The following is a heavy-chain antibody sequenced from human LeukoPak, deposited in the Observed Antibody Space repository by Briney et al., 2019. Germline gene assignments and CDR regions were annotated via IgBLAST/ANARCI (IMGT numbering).Heavy chain of an antibody. CDR2: IYYSGST. Sequence: PGGSLRLSCTASGFTFGDYYLNWVRQPPGKGLEWIGSIYYSGSTYYNPSLKSRVTISVDTSKNQFSLKLSSVTAADTAVYYCARHGYYYDSSGYYYGDAFDIWGQGTMVTVSS. CDR1: GFTFGDYY. D-gene: IGHD3-22*01. CDR3: ARHGYYYDSSGYYYGDAFDI. V-gene: IGHV4-39*01. J-gene: IGHJ3*02.